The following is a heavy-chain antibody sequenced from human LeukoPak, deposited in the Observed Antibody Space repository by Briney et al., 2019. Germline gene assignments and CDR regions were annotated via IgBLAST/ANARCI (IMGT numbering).Heavy chain of an antibody. V-gene: IGHV3-30*04. CDR1: GFTFSSYA. CDR3: ARDARVYYYDSSGYYGY. Sequence: GGSLRLSCAASGFTFSSYAMHWVRQAPGKGLEWVAVISYDGGNKYYADSVKGRFTISRDNSKNTLYLQMNSLRAEDTAVYYCARDARVYYYDSSGYYGYWGQGTLVTVSS. J-gene: IGHJ4*02. D-gene: IGHD3-22*01. CDR2: ISYDGGNK.